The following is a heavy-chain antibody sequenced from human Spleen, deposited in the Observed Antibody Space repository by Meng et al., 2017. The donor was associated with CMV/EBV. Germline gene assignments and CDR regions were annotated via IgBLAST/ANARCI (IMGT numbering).Heavy chain of an antibody. J-gene: IGHJ4*02. CDR1: GYTFTGYY. CDR2: INPNNGGT. V-gene: IGHV1-2*07. D-gene: IGHD3-22*01. Sequence: ASVKVSCKASGYTFTGYYMHWVRQAPGQGLEWMGWINPNNGGTNYAHKFQGRVTMTRDTSISTAYMELRRLRSDDTAVYYCARGSYYYDTSGYYQPHFDYWGQGTLGTVSS. CDR3: ARGSYYYDTSGYYQPHFDY.